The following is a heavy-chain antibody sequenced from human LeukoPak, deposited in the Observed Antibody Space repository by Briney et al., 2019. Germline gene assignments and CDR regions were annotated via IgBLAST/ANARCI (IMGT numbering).Heavy chain of an antibody. CDR3: AKLLTIFGVVGPFDY. J-gene: IGHJ4*02. CDR2: ISGSGGST. D-gene: IGHD3-3*01. V-gene: IGHV3-23*01. Sequence: GGSLRLSCAASGFTFSSYAMSWVRQAPGKGLEWVSAISGSGGSTYYADSVKGRFTISRDNSKSTLYLQMNSLRAEDTAVYYCAKLLTIFGVVGPFDYWGQGTLVTVSS. CDR1: GFTFSSYA.